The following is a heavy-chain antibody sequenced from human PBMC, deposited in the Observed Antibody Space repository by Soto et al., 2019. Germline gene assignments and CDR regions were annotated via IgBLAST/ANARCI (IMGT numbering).Heavy chain of an antibody. CDR2: IIPIFGTA. CDR1: GGTFSSYA. V-gene: IGHV1-69*13. J-gene: IGHJ6*02. Sequence: SVKVSCKASGGTFSSYAISWVRQAPGQGLEWMGGIIPIFGTANYAQKFQGRVTITAGESTSTAYMELSSLRSEDTAVYYCASGLSYSSGWYALYYGMDVWGQGTTVTVSS. CDR3: ASGLSYSSGWYALYYGMDV. D-gene: IGHD6-19*01.